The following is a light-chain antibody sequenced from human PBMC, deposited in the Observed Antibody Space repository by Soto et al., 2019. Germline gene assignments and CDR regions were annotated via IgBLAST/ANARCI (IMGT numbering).Light chain of an antibody. CDR3: HQYVMSPQCT. CDR1: HSVSSN. Sequence: VLSQSPATLSVTPGERATLSCRTSHSVSSNLAWYQQKPGQAPRLLIYGTSTRATGIPARFSGSGSGTDFTLTISRLEAEDFAVYHCHQYVMSPQCTFGQGT. V-gene: IGKV3-15*01. J-gene: IGKJ5*01. CDR2: GTS.